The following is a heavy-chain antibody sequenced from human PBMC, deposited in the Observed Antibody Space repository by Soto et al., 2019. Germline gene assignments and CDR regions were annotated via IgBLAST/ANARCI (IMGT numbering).Heavy chain of an antibody. D-gene: IGHD3-16*01. V-gene: IGHV1-69*06. Sequence: SVKVSCKASGGTFSSYAISWVRQAPVQGLEWMGGIIPIFGTANYAQKFQGRVTITADKSTSTAYMELSSLRSEDTAVYYCASRKGTFNNAFDIWGQGTMVTVS. CDR3: ASRKGTFNNAFDI. CDR2: IIPIFGTA. CDR1: GGTFSSYA. J-gene: IGHJ3*02.